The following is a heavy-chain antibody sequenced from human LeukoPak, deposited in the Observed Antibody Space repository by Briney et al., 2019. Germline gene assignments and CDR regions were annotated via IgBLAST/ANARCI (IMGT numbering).Heavy chain of an antibody. CDR3: ARRIEHCSSTSCYWPDY. Sequence: GGSLRLSCAASGFTFSSYSMNWVRRAPGKGLEWVSSISSSSSYIYYADSVKGRFTISRDNAKNSLYLQMNSLRAEDTAVYYCARRIEHCSSTSCYWPDYWGQGTLVTVSS. V-gene: IGHV3-21*01. J-gene: IGHJ4*02. D-gene: IGHD2-2*01. CDR1: GFTFSSYS. CDR2: ISSSSSYI.